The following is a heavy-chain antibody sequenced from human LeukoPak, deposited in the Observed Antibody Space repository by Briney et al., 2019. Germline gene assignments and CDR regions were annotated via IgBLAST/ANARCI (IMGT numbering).Heavy chain of an antibody. J-gene: IGHJ4*02. Sequence: SETLSLTCAVSGGSISTNNWWSWVRQPPGKGLEWIGEIYHSGSTNYNPSLKSPVTISVDKSKNQFSLRLSSVTAADTAVYYCAKKRNAAPYYFDCWGQGTLVTASS. CDR1: GGSISTNNW. CDR2: IYHSGST. D-gene: IGHD6-25*01. V-gene: IGHV4-4*02. CDR3: AKKRNAAPYYFDC.